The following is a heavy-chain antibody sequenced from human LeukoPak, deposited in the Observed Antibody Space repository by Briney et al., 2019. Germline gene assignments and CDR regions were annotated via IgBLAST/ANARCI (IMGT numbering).Heavy chain of an antibody. D-gene: IGHD3-9*01. J-gene: IGHJ4*02. V-gene: IGHV4-39*01. CDR1: GGSIRSSSYY. CDR3: ASQPYYDILTGYSHFDY. CDR2: IYDSGST. Sequence: KPSETLSLTCIVTGGSIRSSSYYWGWIRQPPGKGLEWIGSIYDSGSTYYNPSLKSRVTISVDTSTNQFSLKLSSVTAADTAVYYCASQPYYDILTGYSHFDYWGQGTLVTVSS.